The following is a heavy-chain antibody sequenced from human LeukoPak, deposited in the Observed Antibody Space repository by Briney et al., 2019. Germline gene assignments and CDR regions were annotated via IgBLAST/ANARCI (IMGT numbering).Heavy chain of an antibody. D-gene: IGHD6-19*01. CDR2: ISSSSSYI. V-gene: IGHV3-21*01. J-gene: IGHJ4*02. Sequence: GGSLRLSCAASGFTFSSYSINWVRQAPGKGLEWGSSISSSSSYIYYADSVKGRFTISRDNAKNSLYLQMNSLRAEDTAVYYCARDSSGSNEYFDYWGQGTLVTVSS. CDR3: ARDSSGSNEYFDY. CDR1: GFTFSSYS.